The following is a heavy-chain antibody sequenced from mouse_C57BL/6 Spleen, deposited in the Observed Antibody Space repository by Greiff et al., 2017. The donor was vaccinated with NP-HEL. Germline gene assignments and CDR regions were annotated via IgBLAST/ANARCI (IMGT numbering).Heavy chain of an antibody. CDR2: ISNLAYSI. CDR3: ARQGDGRSYGYFDY. J-gene: IGHJ2*01. Sequence: EVKVEESGGGLVQPGGSLKLSCAASGFTFSDYGMAWVRQAPRKGLEWVAFISNLAYSIYYADTVTGRFTLTRENAKNTLYLEMSRLRSEDTAMYYWARQGDGRSYGYFDYWGQGTTLTVSS. V-gene: IGHV5-15*04. CDR1: GFTFSDYG. D-gene: IGHD1-1*01.